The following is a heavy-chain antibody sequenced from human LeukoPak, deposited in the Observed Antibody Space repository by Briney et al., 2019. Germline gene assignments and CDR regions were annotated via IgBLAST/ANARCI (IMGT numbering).Heavy chain of an antibody. CDR1: GGSISSYY. CDR3: ARDSSSWSRTNWFDP. Sequence: SETLSLTCTVSGGSISSYYWSWIRQPAGKGLEWIGRIYTSGSTNYNPSLKSRVTMSVDTSKNQFSLKLSSVTAADTAVYYCARDSSSWSRTNWFDPWGQGTLVTVSS. V-gene: IGHV4-4*07. D-gene: IGHD6-13*01. J-gene: IGHJ5*02. CDR2: IYTSGST.